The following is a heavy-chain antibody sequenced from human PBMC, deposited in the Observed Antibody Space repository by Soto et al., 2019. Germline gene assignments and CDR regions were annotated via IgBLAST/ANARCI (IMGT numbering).Heavy chain of an antibody. J-gene: IGHJ4*02. Sequence: AAGTVGYNASAYTLTCLDINLVPRTAGQGLEWIGWKQHSTGRPGYAQKFQGRVTMTRDHAINTAYKELTTLTSEDTGFYYCARGVSGGVDYWGQGTLVTVSS. V-gene: IGHV1-8*01. D-gene: IGHD3-16*01. CDR3: ARGVSGGVDY. CDR2: KQHSTGRP. CDR1: AYTLTCLD.